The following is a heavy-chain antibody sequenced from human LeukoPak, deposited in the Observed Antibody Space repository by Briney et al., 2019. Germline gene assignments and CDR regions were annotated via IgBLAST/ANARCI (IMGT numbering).Heavy chain of an antibody. Sequence: ASVKVSCMASGGTFKSYGVNWVRQAPGQGLEWMGGIIPVFGTTDYALKIRGRVTITADKSTSTVYLELSSLTSDDTAMYYCARTGWGFGGVIANDGVDIWGQGTMVTVSS. D-gene: IGHD3-16*02. J-gene: IGHJ3*02. CDR1: GGTFKSYG. CDR3: ARTGWGFGGVIANDGVDI. CDR2: IIPVFGTT. V-gene: IGHV1-69*06.